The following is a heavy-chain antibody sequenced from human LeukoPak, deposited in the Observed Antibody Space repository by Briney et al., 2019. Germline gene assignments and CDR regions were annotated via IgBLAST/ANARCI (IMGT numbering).Heavy chain of an antibody. V-gene: IGHV3-21*06. J-gene: IGHJ4*02. D-gene: IGHD2-2*01. CDR3: ASCPRPYSSTSCYPY. Sequence: GGSLRLSCAASGFTFSSYSMNWVRQAPGKGLEWVSSISSSSSYIYYADSVKGRFTISRDNANDSLYLQMNSLRAEDTAVYYWASCPRPYSSTSCYPYWGQGTLVTVS. CDR2: ISSSSSYI. CDR1: GFTFSSYS.